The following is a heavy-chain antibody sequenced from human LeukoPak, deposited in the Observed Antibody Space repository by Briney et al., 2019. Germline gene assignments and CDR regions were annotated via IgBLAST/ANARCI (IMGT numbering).Heavy chain of an antibody. V-gene: IGHV3-11*01. D-gene: IGHD3-3*01. CDR3: ARHWVFGALDDY. CDR1: GFTLSDYY. Sequence: GESRRLSCSAAGFTLSDYYISWIRQAPGKGLEWVSYISSSGSTIYYADSVKGRFTISRDNAKNSLYLQMNSLRAEDTAVYYCARHWVFGALDDYWGQGTLVTVSS. CDR2: ISSSGSTI. J-gene: IGHJ4*02.